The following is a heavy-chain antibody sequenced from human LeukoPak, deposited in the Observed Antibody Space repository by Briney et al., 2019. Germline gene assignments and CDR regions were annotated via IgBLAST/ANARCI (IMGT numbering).Heavy chain of an antibody. D-gene: IGHD2-8*01. CDR3: TTVRS. J-gene: IGHJ4*02. V-gene: IGHV3-15*01. Sequence: GGSLRLSCAASGFTFSHAWMTWVRQAPGKGLEWVGRIKIKIDGGTTVYAAPVKGRFTISRDDSKNTMYLRMNSLKTEDTAVYYCTTVRSWGQGTLVTVSS. CDR2: IKIKIDGGTT. CDR1: GFTFSHAW.